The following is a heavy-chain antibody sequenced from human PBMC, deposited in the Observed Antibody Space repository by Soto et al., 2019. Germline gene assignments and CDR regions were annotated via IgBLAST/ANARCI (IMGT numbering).Heavy chain of an antibody. CDR3: VRDGTKTLRDWFDP. CDR2: IYATGTT. CDR1: GASISGFY. Sequence: PSWTLSLTCTVSGASISGFYWSWIRKSAGKGLEWMGRIYATGTTDYNPSLKSRVMMSVDTSKKQFSLKLRSVTAADTAVYYCVRDGTKTLRDWFDPWGQGISVTVSS. V-gene: IGHV4-4*07. D-gene: IGHD1-1*01. J-gene: IGHJ5*02.